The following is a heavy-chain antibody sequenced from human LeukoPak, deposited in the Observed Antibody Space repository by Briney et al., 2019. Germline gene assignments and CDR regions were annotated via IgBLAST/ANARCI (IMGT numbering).Heavy chain of an antibody. Sequence: SETLSLTCTVSGGSIRSSSYYWGWIRQPPGKGLEWIGSIYYSGSTYYNPSLKSRVTISVDTSKNQSSLKLSSVTAADTAVYYCARHYYYGSGSSFDYWGQGTLVTVSS. CDR3: ARHYYYGSGSSFDY. D-gene: IGHD3-10*01. V-gene: IGHV4-39*01. J-gene: IGHJ4*02. CDR1: GGSIRSSSYY. CDR2: IYYSGST.